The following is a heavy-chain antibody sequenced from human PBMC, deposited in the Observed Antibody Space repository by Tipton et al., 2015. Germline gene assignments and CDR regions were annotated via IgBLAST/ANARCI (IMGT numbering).Heavy chain of an antibody. J-gene: IGHJ6*02. CDR1: GDSISSSSW. D-gene: IGHD2-2*01. V-gene: IGHV4-4*02. Sequence: TLSLTCTVSGDSISSSSWWTWVRQPPGKGLEWIGEIHHGGTTNYNPSLKSRVTMSVDTSKNQFSLQLSSVTAADTAVYYCARHVGGRYALDVWGQGTTVNV. CDR2: IHHGGTT. CDR3: ARHVGGRYALDV.